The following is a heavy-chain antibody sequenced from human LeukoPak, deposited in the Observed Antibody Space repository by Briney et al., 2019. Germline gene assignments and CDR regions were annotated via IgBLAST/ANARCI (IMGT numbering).Heavy chain of an antibody. CDR2: IKQDGNEK. CDR1: GFTFRTYW. D-gene: IGHD3-22*01. CDR3: ARDLSGYYYYYYYYMDV. V-gene: IGHV3-7*01. Sequence: GGSLRLSCAASGFTFRTYWMSWVRQAPGKGLEWVANIKQDGNEKYYVDSVKGRFTISRDNSKNSLDLQMNSLRAEDTAVYYCARDLSGYYYYYYYYMDVWGKGTTVTVSS. J-gene: IGHJ6*03.